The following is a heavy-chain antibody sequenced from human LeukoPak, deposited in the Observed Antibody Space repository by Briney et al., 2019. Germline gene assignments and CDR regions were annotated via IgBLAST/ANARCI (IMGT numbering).Heavy chain of an antibody. CDR2: ISWNSGYT. CDR3: AKDVVGIAAAGTSFHY. J-gene: IGHJ4*02. D-gene: IGHD6-13*01. Sequence: GGSLRLSCAASGFTFDDYAMHWVRQAPGKGLEWVSSISWNSGYTGYADSVKGRLTISRDNAKNSLYLQMNSLRVEDTALYYCAKDVVGIAAAGTSFHYWGQGTLVTVSS. V-gene: IGHV3-9*01. CDR1: GFTFDDYA.